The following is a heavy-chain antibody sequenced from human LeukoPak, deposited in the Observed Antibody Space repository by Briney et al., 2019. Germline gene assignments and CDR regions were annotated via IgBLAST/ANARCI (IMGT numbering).Heavy chain of an antibody. CDR2: INPSGGST. V-gene: IGHV1-46*01. CDR3: ATVSAIFGVPPVDAFDI. D-gene: IGHD3-3*01. J-gene: IGHJ3*02. Sequence: ASVKVSCKASGYTFTSYYMHWVRQAPGQGLEWMGIINPSGGSTSYAQKFQGRVTMTEDTSTDTAYMELSSLRSEDTAVYYCATVSAIFGVPPVDAFDIWGQGTMVTVSS. CDR1: GYTFTSYY.